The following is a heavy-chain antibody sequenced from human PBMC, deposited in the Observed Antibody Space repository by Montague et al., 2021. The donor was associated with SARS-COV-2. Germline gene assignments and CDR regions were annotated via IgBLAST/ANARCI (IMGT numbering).Heavy chain of an antibody. CDR1: GDSFSTYS. CDR2: INHTGST. V-gene: IGHV4-34*01. J-gene: IGHJ4*02. Sequence: SETLSLTCSVYGDSFSTYSWIWVRQPPGEGLEWIGEINHTGSTSYNPSPKRRVTMSIDSSNNQVSLKLSSMTAADTAVYYCATRSTLWFGEDWGQGTLVTVSS. CDR3: ATRSTLWFGED. D-gene: IGHD3-10*01.